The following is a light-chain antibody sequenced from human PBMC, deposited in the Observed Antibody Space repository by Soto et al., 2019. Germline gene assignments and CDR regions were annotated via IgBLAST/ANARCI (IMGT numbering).Light chain of an antibody. Sequence: EIVLTQSPGTLSLSPGERATVSCRASQSVSNNYLAWYQQKPGQAPRLLIYGASNRATGIPDRFSGSGSGTEFTLTISSLQPEDFATYYCLQHNSYPITFGQGTRLEIK. CDR2: GAS. J-gene: IGKJ5*01. CDR1: QSVSNNY. CDR3: LQHNSYPIT. V-gene: IGKV3-20*01.